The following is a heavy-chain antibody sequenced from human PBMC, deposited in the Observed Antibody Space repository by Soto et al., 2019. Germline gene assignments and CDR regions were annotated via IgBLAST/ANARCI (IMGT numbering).Heavy chain of an antibody. D-gene: IGHD6-19*01. CDR3: ARAPLAVAGTSPWYFDY. CDR2: IYYSGST. Sequence: SETLSLTCTVSGGSISSSSYYWGWIRQPPGKELEWIGSIYYSGSTYYNPSLKSRVTISVDTSKNQFSLKLSSVTAADTAVYYCARAPLAVAGTSPWYFDYWGQGTLVTVSS. CDR1: GGSISSSSYY. J-gene: IGHJ4*02. V-gene: IGHV4-39*01.